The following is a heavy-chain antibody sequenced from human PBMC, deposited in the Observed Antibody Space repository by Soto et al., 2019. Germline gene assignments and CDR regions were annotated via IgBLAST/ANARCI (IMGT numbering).Heavy chain of an antibody. CDR2: IYYSGST. CDR1: GGSISSSSYY. Sequence: PSETLSLTCTVSGGSISSSSYYWGWIRQPPGKGLEWIGSIYYSGSTYYNPSLKSRVTISVDTSKNQFSLKLSSVTAADTAVYYCARLSNFARLRYVDLVGEYYYYGMDGWAQGTTVTFSS. V-gene: IGHV4-39*01. CDR3: ARLSNFARLRYVDLVGEYYYYGMDG. J-gene: IGHJ6*02. D-gene: IGHD3-9*01.